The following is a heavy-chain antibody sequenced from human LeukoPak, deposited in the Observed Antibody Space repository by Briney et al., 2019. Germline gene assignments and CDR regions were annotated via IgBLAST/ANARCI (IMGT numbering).Heavy chain of an antibody. D-gene: IGHD6-13*01. CDR3: ARDEKQLWEKFDY. J-gene: IGHJ4*02. Sequence: GGSLRLSCAASGFTFSSYEMIWVRQAPGKGLEWVSYISSSGASTHFADSVKGRFTVSRVNAKNSLYLQMNSLRAEDTAVYYCARDEKQLWEKFDYWGRGTLVTVSS. CDR1: GFTFSSYE. V-gene: IGHV3-48*03. CDR2: ISSSGAST.